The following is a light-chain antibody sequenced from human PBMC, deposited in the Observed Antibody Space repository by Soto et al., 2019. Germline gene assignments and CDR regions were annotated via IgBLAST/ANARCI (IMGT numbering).Light chain of an antibody. V-gene: IGKV2-28*01. CDR3: AQGLATPFT. CDR2: LGS. Sequence: EIVPTQSPLSLPVTPGEPASISCRSSRNLLHSNGYYYLDWYLQKPGQSPQLLIYLGSNRASGVPDRFSGSGSGTDFTLTISRVEAEDVGVYFCAQGLATPFTFGGGTKVDIK. CDR1: RNLLHSNGYYY. J-gene: IGKJ4*01.